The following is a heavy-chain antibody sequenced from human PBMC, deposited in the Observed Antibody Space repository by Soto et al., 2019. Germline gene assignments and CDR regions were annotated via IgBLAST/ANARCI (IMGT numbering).Heavy chain of an antibody. D-gene: IGHD1-1*01. Sequence: EEQLLESGGGLVQPGESLRLSCAASGFTFSSSAMNWVRQTPGKGLEWVSLISDSGDRTHYADSVRGRFSISRDNSKNTLYLQMYSLRAEETAVYYCAKSLNINWKNWFDPWGQGTLVTVSS. CDR2: ISDSGDRT. J-gene: IGHJ5*02. V-gene: IGHV3-23*01. CDR3: AKSLNINWKNWFDP. CDR1: GFTFSSSA.